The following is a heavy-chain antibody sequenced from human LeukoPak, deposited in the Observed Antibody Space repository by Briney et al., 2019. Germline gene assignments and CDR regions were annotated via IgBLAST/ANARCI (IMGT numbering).Heavy chain of an antibody. CDR3: ARGDSSSWSYNWFDP. CDR2: IYYSGST. CDR1: GGSISSGGYY. Sequence: SETLSLTCTVSGGSISSGGYYWSWIRQHPGKGLEWIGYIYYSGSTYYNPSLKSRVTTSVDTSKNQFSLKLSSVTAADTAVYYCARGDSSSWSYNWFDPWGQGTLVTVSS. D-gene: IGHD6-13*01. V-gene: IGHV4-31*03. J-gene: IGHJ5*02.